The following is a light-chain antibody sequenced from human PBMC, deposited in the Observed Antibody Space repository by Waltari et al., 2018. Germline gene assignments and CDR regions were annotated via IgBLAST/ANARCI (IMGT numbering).Light chain of an antibody. CDR3: QQSYSTPHT. J-gene: IGKJ2*01. Sequence: IQMTQSPSPLSASVVDRVPITCRASQSISSYLNWYQQKPGKAPKLLIYAASSLQSGVPSRFSGSGSGTDFTLTISSLQPEDFATYYCQQSYSTPHTFGQGTKLEIK. CDR1: QSISSY. V-gene: IGKV1-39*01. CDR2: AAS.